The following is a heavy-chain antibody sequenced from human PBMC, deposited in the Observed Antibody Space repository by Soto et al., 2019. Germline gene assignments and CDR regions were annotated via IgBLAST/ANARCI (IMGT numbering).Heavy chain of an antibody. CDR3: ASSSPQYYYDSSGYGY. J-gene: IGHJ4*02. V-gene: IGHV3-23*04. CDR2: ISGSGGST. CDR1: GFTFSSYA. D-gene: IGHD3-22*01. Sequence: EVQLVESGGGLVQPGGSLRLSCAASGFTFSSYAMSWVRQAPGKGLEWVSAISGSGGSTYYADSVKGRFTISRDNSKNTLYLQMNSLRAEDTAVYYCASSSPQYYYDSSGYGYWGQGTLVTVSS.